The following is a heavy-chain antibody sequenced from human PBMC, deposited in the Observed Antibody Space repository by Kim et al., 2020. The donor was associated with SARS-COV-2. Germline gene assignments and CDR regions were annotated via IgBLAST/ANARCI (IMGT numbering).Heavy chain of an antibody. CDR3: ARVSGYCSSTSCYGGYYYYGRDV. D-gene: IGHD2-2*03. CDR1: GGTFSSYA. CDR2: IIPILGIA. J-gene: IGHJ6*02. V-gene: IGHV1-69*04. Sequence: SVKVSCKASGGTFSSYAISWVRQAPGQGLEWMGRIIPILGIANYAQKFQGRVTITADKSTSTAYMELSSLRSEDTAVYYCARVSGYCSSTSCYGGYYYYGRDVWGQGTTVTVSS.